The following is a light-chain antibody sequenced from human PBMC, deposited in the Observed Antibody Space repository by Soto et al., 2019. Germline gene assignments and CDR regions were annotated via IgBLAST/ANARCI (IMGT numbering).Light chain of an antibody. CDR3: AAWDDSLSAVV. CDR2: RNN. J-gene: IGLJ2*01. V-gene: IGLV1-47*01. Sequence: QSVLTQPPSASGTPGQRVTIYCSGSSSNIGSNYVYWYQQLPGTAPKLLIYRNNQRPSGFPDRFSGSKSGTSASLAISGLRSEDEADYYCAAWDDSLSAVVFGGGTKLTVL. CDR1: SSNIGSNY.